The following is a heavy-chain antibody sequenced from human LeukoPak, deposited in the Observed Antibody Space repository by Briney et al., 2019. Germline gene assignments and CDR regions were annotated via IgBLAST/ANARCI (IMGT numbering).Heavy chain of an antibody. V-gene: IGHV3-66*03. CDR2: IYSCGST. D-gene: IGHD2-8*01. J-gene: IGHJ5*02. CDR1: GFTVSSNY. CDR3: AKDLYGLDWFDP. Sequence: QPGGSLRLSCAASGFTVSSNYMSWVRQAPGKGLEWVSVIYSCGSTYYADSVKGRFTISRDNSKNTLYLQMNSLRAEDTAVYYCAKDLYGLDWFDPWGQGTLVTVSS.